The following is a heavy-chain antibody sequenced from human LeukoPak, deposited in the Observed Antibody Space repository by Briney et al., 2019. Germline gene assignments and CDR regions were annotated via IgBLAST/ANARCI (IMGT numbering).Heavy chain of an antibody. D-gene: IGHD3-22*01. V-gene: IGHV3-23*01. CDR2: ISGGGGST. J-gene: IGHJ4*02. CDR3: AKLMSYFYDTSGYVDS. CDR1: GFTFNSYA. Sequence: GGSLRLSCTASGFTFNSYAMRWVRQAPGKGLEWVSAISGGGGSTYYADSVKGRFTISRDNSKNTLYLQMNSLRAEDTAVYYCAKLMSYFYDTSGYVDSWGQGTLVTVSS.